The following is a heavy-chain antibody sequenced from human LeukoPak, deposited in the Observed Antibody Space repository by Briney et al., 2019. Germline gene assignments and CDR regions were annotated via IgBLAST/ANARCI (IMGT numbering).Heavy chain of an antibody. CDR2: ISSSRSYM. CDR1: GFTFSNYN. V-gene: IGHV3-21*06. CDR3: ARLLTSYYYMDV. J-gene: IGHJ6*03. Sequence: GGSLRLSCAASGFTFSNYNMNWVRQAPGKGLEWVSSISSSRSYMDHADSVKGQFTISRDNAKNSLYLQMNSLRAEDTAVYFCARLLTSYYYMDVWGKGTTVTVSS.